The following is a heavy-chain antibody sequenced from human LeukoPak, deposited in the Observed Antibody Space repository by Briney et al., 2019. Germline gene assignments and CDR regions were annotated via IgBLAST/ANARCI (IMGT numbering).Heavy chain of an antibody. Sequence: GASVKVSCKASGGTFSSYAISLVRQAPGQGLEWMGGIIPIFGRADYAQKFQDIVTITTDESTSTVYMELSSLRSEDTAVYYCARGETILNWFDPWGQGTLVTISS. CDR3: ARGETILNWFDP. CDR1: GGTFSSYA. J-gene: IGHJ5*02. V-gene: IGHV1-69*05. CDR2: IIPIFGRA. D-gene: IGHD1-1*01.